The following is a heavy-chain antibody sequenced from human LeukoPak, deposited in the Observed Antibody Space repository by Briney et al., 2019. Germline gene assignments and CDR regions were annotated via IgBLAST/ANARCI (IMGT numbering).Heavy chain of an antibody. CDR2: IRDSGEA. D-gene: IGHD3/OR15-3a*01. J-gene: IGHJ5*02. V-gene: IGHV3-66*03. CDR3: ARDRAANQDWVEFDP. CDR1: GFRVSDYY. Sequence: RGSLRLSCAVPGFRVSDYYMSWVRQAPGKGLEWVGLIRDSGEAFYADFARGRFAISRDESENTLYLQMNSLRVEDTAVYFCARDRAANQDWVEFDPWGQGTPVIVSS.